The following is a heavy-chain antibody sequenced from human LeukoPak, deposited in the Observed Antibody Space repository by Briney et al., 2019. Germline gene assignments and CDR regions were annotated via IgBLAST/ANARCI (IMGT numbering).Heavy chain of an antibody. CDR1: GGSFSGYY. J-gene: IGHJ5*02. CDR3: ARTRRDSIIVVAPFNWFDP. CDR2: SNHRGTT. Sequence: SGTLSLTCAVYGGSFSGYYWSGIGQPPAKGLEWIGESNHRGTTNYNPSLKSRVTISVDTSKNQFSLKMPSVTAADTAVYYCARTRRDSIIVVAPFNWFDPWGQGTLVTVSS. V-gene: IGHV4-34*01. D-gene: IGHD2-15*01.